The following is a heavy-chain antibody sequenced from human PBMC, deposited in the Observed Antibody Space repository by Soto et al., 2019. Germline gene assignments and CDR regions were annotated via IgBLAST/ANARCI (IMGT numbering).Heavy chain of an antibody. CDR1: GGSISTYY. V-gene: IGHV4-59*01. CDR3: ASDAGYQLTGAFDI. Sequence: QVQVQESGPGLVKPSETLSLTCTVSGGSISTYYWSWIRQPPGKGLEWIGYVTYSGGPTYNPSLKSRVTISVDTSKKFSLNLTSVTAADTAVYYCASDAGYQLTGAFDIWGQWTMVTVSS. D-gene: IGHD2-2*01. CDR2: VTYSGGP. J-gene: IGHJ3*02.